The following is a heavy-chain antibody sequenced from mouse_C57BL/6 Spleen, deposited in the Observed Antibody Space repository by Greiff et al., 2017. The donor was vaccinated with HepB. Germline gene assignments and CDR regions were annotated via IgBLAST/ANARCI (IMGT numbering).Heavy chain of an antibody. CDR2: ISYDGSN. CDR1: GYSITSGYY. J-gene: IGHJ3*01. V-gene: IGHV3-6*01. D-gene: IGHD2-14*01. CDR3: ARAKGTD. Sequence: EVQLQESGPGLVKPSQSLSLTCSVTGYSITSGYYWNWIRQFPGNKLEWMGYISYDGSNNYNPSLKNRISITRDTSKNQFFLKLNSVTTEDTATYYCARAKGTDWGQGTLVTVSA.